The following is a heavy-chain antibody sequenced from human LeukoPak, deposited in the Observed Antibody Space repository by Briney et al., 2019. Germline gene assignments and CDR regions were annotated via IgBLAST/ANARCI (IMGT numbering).Heavy chain of an antibody. J-gene: IGHJ5*02. Sequence: SETLSLTCTVSGGSISSGGYYWSWIRQRPGKGLEWIGCIYYSGSTYYNPSLESRVTISVDTSKNQFSLKLSSVTAADTAVYYCARDGSGTGWFDPWGQGTLVAVSS. D-gene: IGHD1-1*01. CDR1: GGSISSGGYY. CDR3: ARDGSGTGWFDP. CDR2: IYYSGST. V-gene: IGHV4-31*03.